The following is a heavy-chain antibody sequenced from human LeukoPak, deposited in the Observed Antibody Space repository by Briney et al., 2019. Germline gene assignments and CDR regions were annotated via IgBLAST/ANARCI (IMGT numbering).Heavy chain of an antibody. CDR2: INPYSDDT. D-gene: IGHD3-3*02. Sequence: ASVKVSCKASGYTFTSYYIHWVRQAPGQGLEWMGWINPYSDDTNYSQKFQGRVTMTRDTSITTASMDLSSLRSDDTAVYYCARSRIIEVGLTGIDYWGQGTLVTVSS. V-gene: IGHV1-2*02. CDR1: GYTFTSYY. CDR3: ARSRIIEVGLTGIDY. J-gene: IGHJ4*02.